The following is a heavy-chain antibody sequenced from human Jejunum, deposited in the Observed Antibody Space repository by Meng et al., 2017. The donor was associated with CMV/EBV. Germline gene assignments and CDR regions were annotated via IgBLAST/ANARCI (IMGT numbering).Heavy chain of an antibody. CDR2: INPNSGDT. CDR3: VRQDSTSWDFDF. V-gene: IGHV1-2*04. D-gene: IGHD6-6*01. J-gene: IGHJ4*02. Sequence: SCKSSGYTFTGYYIHWVRQAPGQGLEWMGWINPNSGDTNYAQKFQGWVTMTRDTSISTAYMELTRLTSYDTGVYYCVRQDSTSWDFDFWGQGTLVTVSS. CDR1: GYTFTGYY.